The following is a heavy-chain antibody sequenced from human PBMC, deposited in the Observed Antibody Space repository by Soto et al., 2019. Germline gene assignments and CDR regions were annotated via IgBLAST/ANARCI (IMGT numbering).Heavy chain of an antibody. J-gene: IGHJ4*02. V-gene: IGHV2-5*02. Sequence: QITLKESGPPLVKPTQTLTLTCSFSGFPLSTTGVGVGWIRQPPGKALEWLALIYWDDDKRYSPSLKSRLTITKDTSKNQLVLTMTNMDPVDTATYYCARKLWFGELSYFDYWGQGTLVTVSS. CDR2: IYWDDDK. CDR1: GFPLSTTGVG. D-gene: IGHD3-10*01. CDR3: ARKLWFGELSYFDY.